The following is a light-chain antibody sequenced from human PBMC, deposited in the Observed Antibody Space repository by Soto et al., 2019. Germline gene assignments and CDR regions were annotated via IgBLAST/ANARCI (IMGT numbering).Light chain of an antibody. Sequence: QSVLTQPASVSGSPGQSITISCTGTSSDVGGHTHVSWYQQYPGKAPKLVIYGVSNRPSGVPNRFSGSKSGNTASLTISGLQTEDEADYYCNSYTDTSSYVFGTGTKVTVL. J-gene: IGLJ1*01. CDR2: GVS. CDR3: NSYTDTSSYV. CDR1: SSDVGGHTH. V-gene: IGLV2-14*01.